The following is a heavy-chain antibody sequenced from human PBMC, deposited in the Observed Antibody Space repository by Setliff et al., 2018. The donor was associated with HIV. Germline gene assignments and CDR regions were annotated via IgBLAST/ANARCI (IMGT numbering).Heavy chain of an antibody. CDR3: ARGGDPPYYFLGMDV. CDR1: GYTLTAYG. D-gene: IGHD3-10*01. J-gene: IGHJ6*02. V-gene: IGHV1-18*01. CDR2: FTSYNNQA. Sequence: ASVKVSCKISGYTLTAYGLNWVRQAPGQGPEWMGWFTSYNNQAEYAPKFQGRVTMTIDTSTRTAYMELRNLKYDDTAVYYCARGGDPPYYFLGMDVWGQGTTVTVSS.